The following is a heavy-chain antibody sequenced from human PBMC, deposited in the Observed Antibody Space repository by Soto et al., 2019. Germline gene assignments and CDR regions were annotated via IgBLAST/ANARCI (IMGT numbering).Heavy chain of an antibody. Sequence: SETLSLTCTVSGGSISSSSYYWGWIRQPPGKGLEWIGSIYYSGSTYYNPSLKSRVTISVDTSKNQFSLKLSAVTAADTAVYYCARQGQQWLVRDGGWFDPWGQGTLVTVSS. CDR3: ARQGQQWLVRDGGWFDP. V-gene: IGHV4-39*01. CDR1: GGSISSSSYY. J-gene: IGHJ5*02. D-gene: IGHD6-19*01. CDR2: IYYSGST.